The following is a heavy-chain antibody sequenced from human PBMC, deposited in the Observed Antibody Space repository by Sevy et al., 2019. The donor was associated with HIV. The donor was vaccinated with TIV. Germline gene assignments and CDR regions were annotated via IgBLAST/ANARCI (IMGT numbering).Heavy chain of an antibody. CDR2: VSGSGAST. J-gene: IGHJ6*03. Sequence: GESLKISCAASGFMFSSYAMSWVRQAPGKVLEWVSSVSGSGASTYYADSVKGRFTISRDNSKNTLYLQMSSLRVEDTAVYYCAKNPAVGSYYYMDVWGKGTTVTVSS. CDR1: GFMFSSYA. V-gene: IGHV3-23*01. D-gene: IGHD1-26*01. CDR3: AKNPAVGSYYYMDV.